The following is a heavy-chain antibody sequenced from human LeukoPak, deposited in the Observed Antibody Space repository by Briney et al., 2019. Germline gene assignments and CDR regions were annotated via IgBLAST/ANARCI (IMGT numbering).Heavy chain of an antibody. CDR3: ARVWAVQLGRINAFDL. V-gene: IGHV3-21*01. J-gene: IGHJ3*01. CDR2: ITSTGSHL. Sequence: PGGSLRLSCAVSGFTFSSYSMNWVRQAPGKGLEWVSSITSTGSHLYYADSVKGRFTISRDNANNSVDLQMNSLRGEDTAVYYCARVWAVQLGRINAFDLWGQGTMVTVSS. CDR1: GFTFSSYS. D-gene: IGHD1-1*01.